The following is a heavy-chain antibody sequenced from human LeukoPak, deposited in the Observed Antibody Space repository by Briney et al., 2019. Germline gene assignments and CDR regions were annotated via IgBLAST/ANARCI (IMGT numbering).Heavy chain of an antibody. D-gene: IGHD6-13*01. CDR1: GFTFSSYG. Sequence: GGSLRLSCAASGFTFSSYGMSWVRQAPGKGLEWVSAISGSGGSTYYADSVKGRFTISRDNSKNTLYLQMNSLRAEDTAVYYCAKEGYRQQLVLCFDPWGQGTLVTVSS. V-gene: IGHV3-23*01. J-gene: IGHJ5*02. CDR3: AKEGYRQQLVLCFDP. CDR2: ISGSGGST.